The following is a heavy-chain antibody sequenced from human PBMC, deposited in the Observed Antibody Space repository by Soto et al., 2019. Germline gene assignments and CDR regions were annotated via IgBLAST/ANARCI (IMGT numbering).Heavy chain of an antibody. Sequence: SSETLSLTCAVYGGSFSGYYWSWIRQPPGKGLEWIGEINHSGSTNYNPSLKSRVTISVDTSKNQFSLKLSSVTAADTAVYYCARGLIVLMVYAMDIAYWFDPWGQGTLVTVSS. J-gene: IGHJ5*02. CDR3: ARGLIVLMVYAMDIAYWFDP. CDR2: INHSGST. CDR1: GGSFSGYY. D-gene: IGHD2-8*01. V-gene: IGHV4-34*01.